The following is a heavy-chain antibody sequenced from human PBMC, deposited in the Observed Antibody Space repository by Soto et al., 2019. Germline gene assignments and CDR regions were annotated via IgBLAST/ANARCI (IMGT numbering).Heavy chain of an antibody. CDR3: APILHPDDEYYYYGMDV. CDR1: GFAFSSYA. CDR2: ISGSGGTT. D-gene: IGHD3-3*01. J-gene: IGHJ6*02. V-gene: IGHV3-23*01. Sequence: EVQLLESGGGLVQTGGSLRLSCATSGFAFSSYAMSWVRQAPGKGLEWVSAISGSGGTTHHTDSLKGRFTISRDHSKNTLFLQMNSLRAEDTAVYYCAPILHPDDEYYYYGMDVWGQGTTVTVSS.